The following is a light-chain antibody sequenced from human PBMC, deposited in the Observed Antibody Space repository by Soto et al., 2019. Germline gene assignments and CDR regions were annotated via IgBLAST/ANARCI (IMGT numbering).Light chain of an antibody. CDR3: QQTYSIPLT. CDR1: QSISSY. Sequence: DIQMTQSPSSLSASVGDRVTITCRASQSISSYLNWYQQKPGKAPKLLIYAASSLKPGVPSRFSGSGSGTDFTLTISSLQPEDFATYYCQQTYSIPLTFGGGTKVDIK. V-gene: IGKV1-39*01. CDR2: AAS. J-gene: IGKJ4*01.